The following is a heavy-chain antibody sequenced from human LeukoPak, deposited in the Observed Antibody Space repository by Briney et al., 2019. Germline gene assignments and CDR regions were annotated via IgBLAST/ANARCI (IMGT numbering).Heavy chain of an antibody. Sequence: GASVKVSCKASGYTFTSYYMHWVRQAPGQGLEWMGIINPSGGSTSYAQKFQGRVTMTRDTSTSTVYMEPSSLRSEDTAVYYCATYTAGGEDYWGQGTLVTVSS. D-gene: IGHD3-16*01. CDR3: ATYTAGGEDY. J-gene: IGHJ4*02. CDR2: INPSGGST. V-gene: IGHV1-46*01. CDR1: GYTFTSYY.